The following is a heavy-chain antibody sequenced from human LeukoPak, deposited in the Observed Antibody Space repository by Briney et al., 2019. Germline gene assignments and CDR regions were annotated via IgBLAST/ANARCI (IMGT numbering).Heavy chain of an antibody. V-gene: IGHV1-18*01. Sequence: ASVKVSCKASGYTFTSYGISWVRQAPGQGREWMGWISAYNGNTNYAQKLQGRVTMTTDTSTSTAYMELRSLRSDDTAVYYCARDRDDYGGNSKFDYWGQGTLVTVSS. J-gene: IGHJ4*02. CDR2: ISAYNGNT. CDR1: GYTFTSYG. D-gene: IGHD4-23*01. CDR3: ARDRDDYGGNSKFDY.